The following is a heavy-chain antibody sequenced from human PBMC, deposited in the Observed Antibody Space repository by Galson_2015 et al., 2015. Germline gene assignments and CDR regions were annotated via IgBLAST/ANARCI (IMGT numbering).Heavy chain of an antibody. D-gene: IGHD2-2*01. J-gene: IGHJ4*02. CDR3: AVNASTYVFDS. V-gene: IGHV3-48*03. CDR2: ISNSGRTM. Sequence: SLRLSCAASGFTFSSYEMNWVRQAPGKGLEWVSYISNSGRTMYYADSVKGRFTISRDNAKKSLDLQMNSLRAEDTAVYYCAVNASTYVFDSGGQGTRVTVSS. CDR1: GFTFSSYE.